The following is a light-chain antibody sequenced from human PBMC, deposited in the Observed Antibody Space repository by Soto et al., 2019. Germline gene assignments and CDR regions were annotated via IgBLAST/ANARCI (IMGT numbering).Light chain of an antibody. V-gene: IGLV2-11*01. CDR2: DVN. CDR3: CSYAGSNTYV. CDR1: SIDVGGYNY. J-gene: IGLJ1*01. Sequence: QSALTQPRSVSGSPGQSVTISCTGTSIDVGGYNYVSWYQQHPDKAPKLMIFDVNKRPSGVPDRFSASKSANTASLTISGLQAEDEADYYCCSYAGSNTYVFGTGTKLTVL.